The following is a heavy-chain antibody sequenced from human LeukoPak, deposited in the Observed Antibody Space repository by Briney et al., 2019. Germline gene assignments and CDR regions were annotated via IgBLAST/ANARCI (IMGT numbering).Heavy chain of an antibody. CDR1: GFTFSSYG. CDR3: AREVDY. CDR2: ISYDGSKK. Sequence: GRSLRLSCAASGFTFSSYGMHWVRQAPGKGLEWVAVISYDGSKKYYADSVKGRFTISRDNAKNSLYLQMNSLRAEDTAVYYCAREVDYWGQGTLVTVSS. J-gene: IGHJ4*02. V-gene: IGHV3-30*03.